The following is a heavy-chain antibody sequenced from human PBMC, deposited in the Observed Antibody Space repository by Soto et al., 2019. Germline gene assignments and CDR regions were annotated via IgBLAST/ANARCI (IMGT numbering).Heavy chain of an antibody. CDR2: IKTKAENYAT. CDR1: GFSFSGSD. J-gene: IGHJ4*02. Sequence: VQLVESGGGLVQPGGSLKLSCAASGFSFSGSDMHWVRQASGEGLEWVGRIKTKAENYATALAASVKGRFSISRDDSKNTAYLEMNSLKTEDTAVYYCTRRDCRGGDCYSDFDYWGQGALVTVSS. D-gene: IGHD2-21*02. V-gene: IGHV3-73*01. CDR3: TRRDCRGGDCYSDFDY.